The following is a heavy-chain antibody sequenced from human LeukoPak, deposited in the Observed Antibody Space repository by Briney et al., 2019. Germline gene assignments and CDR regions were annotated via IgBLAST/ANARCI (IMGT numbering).Heavy chain of an antibody. CDR3: ARPNWNYPERPGNWFDP. CDR1: GFTFSSYS. D-gene: IGHD1-7*01. J-gene: IGHJ5*02. Sequence: GGSLRLSCAASGFTFSSYSMNWVRQAPGKGLEWVSSISSSSSYIYYADSVKGRFTISRDNAKNSLYLQMNSLRAEDTAVYYCARPNWNYPERPGNWFDPWGQGTLVTVSS. CDR2: ISSSSSYI. V-gene: IGHV3-21*01.